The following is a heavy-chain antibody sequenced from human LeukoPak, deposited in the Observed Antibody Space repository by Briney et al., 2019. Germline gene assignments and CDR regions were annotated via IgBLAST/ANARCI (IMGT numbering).Heavy chain of an antibody. D-gene: IGHD3-9*01. Sequence: PGGSLRLSCAASGFTFSGYAMHWVRQAPGKGLEWVAVISYDGSNKYYADSVKGRFTISRDNSKNTLYLQMNSLRAEDTAVYYCARLDWLLYYFDYWGQGTLVTVSS. CDR3: ARLDWLLYYFDY. J-gene: IGHJ4*02. CDR2: ISYDGSNK. V-gene: IGHV3-30-3*01. CDR1: GFTFSGYA.